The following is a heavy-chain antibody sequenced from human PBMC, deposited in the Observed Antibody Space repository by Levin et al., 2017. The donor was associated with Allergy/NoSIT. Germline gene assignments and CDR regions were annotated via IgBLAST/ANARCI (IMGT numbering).Heavy chain of an antibody. J-gene: IGHJ4*02. CDR3: ARDRDYYGSGSYPLFDY. V-gene: IGHV1-46*01. D-gene: IGHD3-10*01. CDR2: INPSGGST. Sequence: GESLKISCKASGYTFTSYYMHWVRQAPGQGLEWMGIINPSGGSTSYAQKFQGRVTMTRDTSTSTVYMELSSLRSEDTAVYYCARDRDYYGSGSYPLFDYWGQGTLVTVSS. CDR1: GYTFTSYY.